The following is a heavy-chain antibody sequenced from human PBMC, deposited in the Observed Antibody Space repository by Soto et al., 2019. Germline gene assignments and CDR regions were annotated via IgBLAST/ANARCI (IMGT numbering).Heavy chain of an antibody. D-gene: IGHD6-13*01. J-gene: IGHJ5*02. CDR2: IIPIFGTA. Sequence: QVQLVQSGAEVKKPGSSVKVSCKASGGTFSSYAISWVRQAPGQGLEWMGGIIPIFGTANYAQKFQGRVTIAADESTSTDYMELSSVRSEDTAVYYCARDAAAGTGWFDPWGQGTLVTVSS. CDR3: ARDAAAGTGWFDP. CDR1: GGTFSSYA. V-gene: IGHV1-69*01.